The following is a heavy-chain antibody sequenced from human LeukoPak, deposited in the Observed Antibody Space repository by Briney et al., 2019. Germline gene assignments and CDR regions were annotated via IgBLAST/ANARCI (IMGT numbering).Heavy chain of an antibody. CDR1: GGSFSGYY. V-gene: IGHV4-34*01. J-gene: IGHJ6*03. CDR3: ARGPVEAAAGTNYYYMDV. D-gene: IGHD6-13*01. CDR2: INHSGST. Sequence: SETLSLTCAVYGGSFSGYYWSWIRQPPGKGLEWIGEINHSGSTNYNPSLKSRVTISVDTSKNQFSLKLSSVTAADTAVYYCARGPVEAAAGTNYYYMDVWGKGTTVTVSS.